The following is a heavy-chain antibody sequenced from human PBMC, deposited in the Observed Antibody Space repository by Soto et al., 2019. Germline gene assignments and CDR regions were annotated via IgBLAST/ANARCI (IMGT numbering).Heavy chain of an antibody. V-gene: IGHV3-21*01. CDR1: GFTFSSYS. J-gene: IGHJ5*02. CDR2: ISSSSSYI. Sequence: GGSLRLSCAASGFTFSSYSMNWVRQAPGKGLEWVSSISSSSSYIYYADSVKGRFTISRDNAKNSLYLQMNSLRAEDTAVYYCARDEVTTGTRTNWFDPWGQGTLVTVSS. CDR3: ARDEVTTGTRTNWFDP. D-gene: IGHD1-1*01.